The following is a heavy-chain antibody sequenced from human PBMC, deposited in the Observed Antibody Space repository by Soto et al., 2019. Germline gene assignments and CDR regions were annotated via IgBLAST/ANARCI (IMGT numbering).Heavy chain of an antibody. CDR3: VKDVQRDGYNFFGYFDY. J-gene: IGHJ4*02. D-gene: IGHD5-12*01. CDR2: ISSNGGST. V-gene: IGHV3-64D*06. CDR1: GFTFSSYA. Sequence: PGGSLRLSCSASGFTFSSYAMHWVRQAPGKGLGYVSAISSNGGSTYYADSVKGGFTISRDNSKNTLYLQMSSLRAEDTAVYYCVKDVQRDGYNFFGYFDYWGQGTLVTVSS.